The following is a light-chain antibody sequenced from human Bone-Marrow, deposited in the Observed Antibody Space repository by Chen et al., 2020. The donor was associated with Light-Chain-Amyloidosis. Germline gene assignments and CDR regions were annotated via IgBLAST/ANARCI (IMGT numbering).Light chain of an antibody. V-gene: IGKV1-5*01. Sequence: DIQMTPSPSTLSASVGDRATITCRASQSISSWLAWYQQKPGKAPKLLVYDASSLESGGPSRFSGSGSGTEVTRTISSLQPDDFATYYGQQSNSYPTFGQGTKVEIK. CDR3: QQSNSYPT. CDR2: DAS. J-gene: IGKJ1*01. CDR1: QSISSW.